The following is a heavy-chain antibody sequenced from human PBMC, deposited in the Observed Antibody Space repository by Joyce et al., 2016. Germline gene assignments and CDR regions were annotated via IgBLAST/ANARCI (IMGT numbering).Heavy chain of an antibody. J-gene: IGHJ4*02. CDR1: GFTFTNSW. CDR2: VDSDGSGT. V-gene: IGHV3-74*01. CDR3: GSVFEY. Sequence: EVQLVESRGGLLQPGGSLRLSCAASGFTFTNSWMHWVCQAPGKGLGWVAGVDSDGSGTGYADCVKGRFTISRDNAKNMVYLQMNSLRSEDTAVYYCGSVFEYWGRGALVTVSS.